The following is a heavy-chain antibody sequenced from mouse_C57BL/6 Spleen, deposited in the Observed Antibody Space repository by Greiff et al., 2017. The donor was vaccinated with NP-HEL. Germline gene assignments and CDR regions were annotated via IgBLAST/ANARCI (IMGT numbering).Heavy chain of an antibody. V-gene: IGHV1-26*01. D-gene: IGHD2-3*01. J-gene: IGHJ4*01. Sequence: EVQLQQSGPELVKPGASVKISCKASGYTFTDYYMNWVKQSHGKSLEWIGDINPNNGGTSYNQKFKGKATLTVDKSSRTAYMELRSLTSEDSAVYDCEWLLPLYAMDYWGQGTSVTVSS. CDR2: INPNNGGT. CDR3: EWLLPLYAMDY. CDR1: GYTFTDYY.